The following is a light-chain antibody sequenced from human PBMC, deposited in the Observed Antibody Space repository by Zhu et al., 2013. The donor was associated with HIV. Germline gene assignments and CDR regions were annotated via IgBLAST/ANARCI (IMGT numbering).Light chain of an antibody. V-gene: IGKV1-13*02. CDR3: QQTRSAPVD. CDR2: DAS. Sequence: AIQVTQSPSALSASVGDRVTITCRASQVIYNALAWYQQKPGEPPRLLIYDASTLETGVPSRFSGSGSGTDFTLTISSLEAEDFATYYCQQTRSAPVDFGQGTRLEIE. J-gene: IGKJ5*01. CDR1: QVIYNA.